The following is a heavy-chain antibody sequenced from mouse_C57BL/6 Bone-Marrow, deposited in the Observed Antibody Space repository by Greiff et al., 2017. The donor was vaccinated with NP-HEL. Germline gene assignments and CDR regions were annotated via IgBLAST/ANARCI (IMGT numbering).Heavy chain of an antibody. CDR3: ASSGPGSSYVDWYFDV. J-gene: IGHJ1*03. Sequence: QVHVKQSGAELARPGASVKLSCKASGYTFTSYGISWVKQRTGQGLEWIGEIYPRSGNTNYNEKFKGKATLTADKSSSTAYMELRSLTSEDSAVYFCASSGPGSSYVDWYFDVWGTGTTVTVSS. CDR2: IYPRSGNT. V-gene: IGHV1-81*01. D-gene: IGHD1-1*01. CDR1: GYTFTSYG.